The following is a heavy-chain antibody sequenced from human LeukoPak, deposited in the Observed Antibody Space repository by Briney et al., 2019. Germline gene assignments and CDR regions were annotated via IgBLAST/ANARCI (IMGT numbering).Heavy chain of an antibody. D-gene: IGHD6-6*01. V-gene: IGHV1-2*02. J-gene: IGHJ3*02. CDR3: ARPSSSEDAFDI. CDR2: INPNSGGT. Sequence: ASVKVSCKASGGTFSSYAISWVRQAPGQGLEWMGWINPNSGGTNYAQKFQGRVTMTRDTSISTAYMELSRLRSDDTAVYYCARPSSSEDAFDIWGQGTMVTVSS. CDR1: GGTFSSYA.